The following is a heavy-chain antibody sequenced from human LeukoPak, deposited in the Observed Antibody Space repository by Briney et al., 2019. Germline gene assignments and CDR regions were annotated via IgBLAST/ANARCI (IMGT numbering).Heavy chain of an antibody. CDR1: GGSISSYY. CDR2: FYYSGNT. Sequence: SETLSLTCTVSGGSISSYYWSWIRQPPGKGLEWIGYFYYSGNTNYNPSLKSRVTMSVDTSRNQFSLKLSSVTAADTAVYYCARDKWSFDYWGQGTLVTVSS. V-gene: IGHV4-59*12. CDR3: ARDKWSFDY. D-gene: IGHD2-15*01. J-gene: IGHJ4*02.